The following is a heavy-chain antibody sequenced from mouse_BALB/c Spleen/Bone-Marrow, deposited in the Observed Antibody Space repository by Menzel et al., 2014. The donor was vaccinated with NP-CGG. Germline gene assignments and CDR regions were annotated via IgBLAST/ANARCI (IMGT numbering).Heavy chain of an antibody. CDR3: ARRSDYDYFDY. V-gene: IGHV5-6*01. CDR1: GFTFSNYG. CDR2: INSGGRYA. J-gene: IGHJ2*01. D-gene: IGHD2-4*01. Sequence: VQLQQSGRDLVKPGGSLKLSCAASGFTFSNYGMSWVRQTPDKRLEWVATINSGGRYAFYPDSVKGRFTISRDNAENTLYLQMSSLKSEDTAMYYCARRSDYDYFDYWGQGTTLTVSS.